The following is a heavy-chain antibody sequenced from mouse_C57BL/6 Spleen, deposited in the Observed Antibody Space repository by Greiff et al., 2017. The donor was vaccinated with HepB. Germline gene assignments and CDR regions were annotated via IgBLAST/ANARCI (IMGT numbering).Heavy chain of an antibody. Sequence: QVQLQQPGAELVKPGASVKLSCKASGYTFTSYWMHWVKQRPGQGLEWIGMIHPNSGSTNYNEKFKSKATLTVDKSSSTAYMQLSSLTSEDSAVYYCARRWDVYWYVEVWGTGTTVTVAS. J-gene: IGHJ1*03. CDR3: ARRWDVYWYVEV. CDR1: GYTFTSYW. V-gene: IGHV1-64*01. D-gene: IGHD4-1*01. CDR2: IHPNSGST.